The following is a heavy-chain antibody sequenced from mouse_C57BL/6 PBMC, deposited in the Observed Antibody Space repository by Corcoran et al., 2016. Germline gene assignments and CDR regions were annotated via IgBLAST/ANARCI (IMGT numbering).Heavy chain of an antibody. D-gene: IGHD1-1*01. CDR1: GIDFSRYW. V-gene: IGHV4-1*01. CDR3: ARQGYYGLFAY. CDR2: INPDSSTI. J-gene: IGHJ3*01. Sequence: EVKLLQSGGGLVQPGGSLKLSCAASGIDFSRYWMSWVRRAPGKGLEWIGEINPDSSTINYAPSLKDKFIISRDNAKNTPYLQMSKVRSEDTALYYCARQGYYGLFAYWGQGTLVTVSA.